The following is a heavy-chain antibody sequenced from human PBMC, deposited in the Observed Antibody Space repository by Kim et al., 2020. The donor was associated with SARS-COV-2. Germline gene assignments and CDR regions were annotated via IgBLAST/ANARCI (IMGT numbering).Heavy chain of an antibody. CDR2: IYYSGST. CDR3: ARGFRPGIAAAGPYYYYYGMDV. Sequence: SETLSLTCTVSGGSISSYYWSWIRQPPGKGLEWIGYIYYSGSTNYNPSLKSRVTISVDTSKNQFSLKLSSVTAADTAVYYCARGFRPGIAAAGPYYYYYGMDVWGQGTTVTVSS. CDR1: GGSISSYY. V-gene: IGHV4-59*01. J-gene: IGHJ6*02. D-gene: IGHD6-13*01.